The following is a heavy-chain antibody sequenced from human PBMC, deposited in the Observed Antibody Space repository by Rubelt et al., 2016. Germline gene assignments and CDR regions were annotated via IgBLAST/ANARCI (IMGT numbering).Heavy chain of an antibody. J-gene: IGHJ4*02. V-gene: IGHV4-34*01. CDR1: GESFSGYY. Sequence: QVQLQQWGAGLLKPSETLSLTCAVYGESFSGYYWTWIRQPPGKGLEWIGDFSHSGGTNYNPSLKSRVTISLDTSKHQFSLKLSSVTAADTAVDYGRRDGYHNGGYYFDYWGQGTPVTVSS. D-gene: IGHD5-24*01. CDR2: FSHSGGT. CDR3: RRDGYHNGGYYFDY.